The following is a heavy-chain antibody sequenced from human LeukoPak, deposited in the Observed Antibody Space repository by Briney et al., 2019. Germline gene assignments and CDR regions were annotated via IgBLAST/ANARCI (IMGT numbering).Heavy chain of an antibody. CDR2: IYHSGST. CDR1: GGSISSGGYA. J-gene: IGHJ4*02. V-gene: IGHV4-30-2*01. Sequence: SQSLSLACTVSGGSISSGGYAWSWIRQPPGKGLEWSGYIYHSGSTYYNPSLKSRVTISVHRSKNQFSLKLSSVTAADTAVYHCARGNDILTGFDYWGQGTLVTVSS. CDR3: ARGNDILTGFDY. D-gene: IGHD3-9*01.